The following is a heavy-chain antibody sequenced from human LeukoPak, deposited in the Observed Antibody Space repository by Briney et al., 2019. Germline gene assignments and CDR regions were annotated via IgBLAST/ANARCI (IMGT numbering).Heavy chain of an antibody. CDR2: IYSTGST. CDR1: GGSISSYY. D-gene: IGHD6-13*01. CDR3: ARQIASAGTAGFDF. Sequence: SETLSLTSTVSGGSISSYYWSWIRQPAGKGLEWIGRIYSTGSTNYNPSLKSRVTMSVDTSKNQFSLRLRSVTAADTAVYYCARQIASAGTAGFDFWGQGALVTVSS. V-gene: IGHV4-4*07. J-gene: IGHJ4*02.